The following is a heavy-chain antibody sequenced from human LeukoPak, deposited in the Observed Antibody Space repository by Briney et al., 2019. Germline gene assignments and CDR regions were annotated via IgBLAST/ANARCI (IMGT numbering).Heavy chain of an antibody. D-gene: IGHD6-13*01. CDR2: IYYSGTT. Sequence: SETLSLTCTVSGGSISSYYWSWIRQPPGKGLEWIGYIYYSGTTNYNPSLKSRDTISVDTSKNQFSLKLSSVTAADTAVYYCARGVYIAAAQYAYWGQGTLVTASS. J-gene: IGHJ4*02. CDR1: GGSISSYY. CDR3: ARGVYIAAAQYAY. V-gene: IGHV4-59*01.